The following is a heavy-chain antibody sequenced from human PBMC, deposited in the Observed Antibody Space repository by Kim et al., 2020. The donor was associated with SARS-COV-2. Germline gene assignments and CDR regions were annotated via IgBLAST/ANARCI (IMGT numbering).Heavy chain of an antibody. D-gene: IGHD6-13*01. V-gene: IGHV1-69*04. CDR2: IIPILGIA. CDR1: GGTFSSYA. CDR3: ARDLGQQLVYYYYGMDV. Sequence: SVKVSCKASGGTFSSYAISWVRQAPGQGLEWMGRIIPILGIANYAQKFQGRVTITADKSTSTAYMELSSLRSEDTAVYYCARDLGQQLVYYYYGMDVWG. J-gene: IGHJ6*02.